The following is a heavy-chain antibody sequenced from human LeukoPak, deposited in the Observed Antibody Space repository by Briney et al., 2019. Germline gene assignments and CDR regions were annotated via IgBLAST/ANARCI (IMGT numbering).Heavy chain of an antibody. CDR2: IKQISNGGTT. Sequence: GGSLRLSCAASGFTFSSAWMTWVRQTPGKGLEWVGRIKQISNGGTTDYAAPVKDRFTISRDDSINTLYLQMNSLKTEDTAVYYCATGFSATSHDGYWGQGALVTVSS. CDR3: ATGFSATSHDGY. D-gene: IGHD1-26*01. CDR1: GFTFSSAW. J-gene: IGHJ4*02. V-gene: IGHV3-15*01.